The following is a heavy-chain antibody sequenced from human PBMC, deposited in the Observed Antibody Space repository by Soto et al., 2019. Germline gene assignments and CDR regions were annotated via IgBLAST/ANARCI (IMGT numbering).Heavy chain of an antibody. CDR1: GFTFSNFE. CDR3: ARAECSSPDCLTAYYSYGLDV. CDR2: INTAGSTK. V-gene: IGHV3-48*03. Sequence: GGSLRLSCAASGFTFSNFEMHWVRQAPGKGLEWVSYINTAGSTKYYAESVKGRFTISGDNARNSLFLQMNSLRAEDTAVYYCARAECSSPDCLTAYYSYGLDVWGQGSTVTVSS. J-gene: IGHJ6*02. D-gene: IGHD3-9*01.